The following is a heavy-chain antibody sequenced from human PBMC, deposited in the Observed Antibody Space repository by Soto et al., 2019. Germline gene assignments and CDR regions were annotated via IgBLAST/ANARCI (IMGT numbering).Heavy chain of an antibody. CDR1: GGTFSTYA. CDR3: ALASKWELLGCFYGMDV. CDR2: VIPLFNTP. J-gene: IGHJ6*02. D-gene: IGHD1-26*01. Sequence: QVQLVQSGAEVKKPRSSAKVSCKASGGTFSTYAITWVRQAPGQGFEWMGGVIPLFNTPDYAQKFQGRLTITAYESMSTVYLELSGLCSEVTALYFCALASKWELLGCFYGMDVWGQGTTVTVSS. V-gene: IGHV1-69*01.